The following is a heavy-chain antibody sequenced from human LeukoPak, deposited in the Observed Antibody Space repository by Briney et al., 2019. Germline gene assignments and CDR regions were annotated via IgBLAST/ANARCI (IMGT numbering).Heavy chain of an antibody. J-gene: IGHJ4*02. V-gene: IGHV3-23*01. D-gene: IGHD3-22*01. CDR2: ISGSGGST. CDR1: GFTFSSYA. CDR3: AKDHYYDSSGYYYGDY. Sequence: PGGSLRLSCAASGFTFSSYAMSWVRQAPGKGLEWVSAISGSGGSTYYADSVKGRFTISRDNPKNTLYLQMNSLRAEDTAVYYCAKDHYYDSSGYYYGDYWGQGTLVTVSS.